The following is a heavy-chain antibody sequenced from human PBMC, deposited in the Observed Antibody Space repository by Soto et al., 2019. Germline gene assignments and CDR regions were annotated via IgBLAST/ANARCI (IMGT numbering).Heavy chain of an antibody. D-gene: IGHD3-3*01. CDR1: GFTFSSYG. CDR3: AKSVPFGVVIYYYYYGMDV. V-gene: IGHV3-30*18. CDR2: ISYDGSNK. J-gene: IGHJ6*02. Sequence: GGSLRLSCAASGFTFSSYGMHWVRQAPGKGLEWVAVISYDGSNKYYADSVKGRFTISRDNSKNTLYLQMNSLRAEDTAVYYCAKSVPFGVVIYYYYYGMDVWGQGTTVTVSS.